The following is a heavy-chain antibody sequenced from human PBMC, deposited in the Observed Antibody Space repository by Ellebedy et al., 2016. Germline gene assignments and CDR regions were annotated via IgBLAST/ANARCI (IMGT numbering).Heavy chain of an antibody. CDR3: ARDEYSGTYSSGVEAFDI. D-gene: IGHD1-26*01. CDR2: ISAYNGNT. CDR1: GYTFTTYG. V-gene: IGHV1-18*04. J-gene: IGHJ3*02. Sequence: ASVKVSCKASGYTFTTYGISWVRQAPGQGLEWMGWISAYNGNTNYAQKLQGRVTMTTDTSTSTAYMELRSLISDDTAVYYCARDEYSGTYSSGVEAFDIWGQGTMVTVSS.